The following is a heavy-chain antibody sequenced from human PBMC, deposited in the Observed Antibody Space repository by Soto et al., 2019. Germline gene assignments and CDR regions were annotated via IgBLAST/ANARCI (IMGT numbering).Heavy chain of an antibody. V-gene: IGHV1-8*01. D-gene: IGHD2-2*03. CDR2: MNPNSGNT. Sequence: QVQLVQSGAEVKKPGASVKVSCKASGYTFTSYDINWVRQATGQGLEWMGWMNPNSGNTGYAQKFQGRVTMNRNTSISTAYMELSSLRSEDTAVYYCARGSPGYCSSTSCQRYYYYYYMDVSGKGTTVTVSS. CDR1: GYTFTSYD. J-gene: IGHJ6*03. CDR3: ARGSPGYCSSTSCQRYYYYYYMDV.